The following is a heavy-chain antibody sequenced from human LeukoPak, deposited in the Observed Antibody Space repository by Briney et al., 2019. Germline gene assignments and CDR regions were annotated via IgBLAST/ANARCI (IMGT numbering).Heavy chain of an antibody. V-gene: IGHV3-7*01. J-gene: IGHJ4*02. D-gene: IGHD1-20*01. Sequence: LGGSLRLSCAASGFTFSRYWMGWVGQAPGKGLEWVANIKQDGSEKYYVDSVKGRFTISRDNAKNSLYLQMNSLRAEDTAVYYCARLLVYNSGGEAFDHWGQGTLVTVSS. CDR3: ARLLVYNSGGEAFDH. CDR1: GFTFSRYW. CDR2: IKQDGSEK.